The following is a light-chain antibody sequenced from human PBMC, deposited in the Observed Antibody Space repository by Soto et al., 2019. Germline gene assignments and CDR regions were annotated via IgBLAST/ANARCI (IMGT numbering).Light chain of an antibody. CDR3: QQYNSSPLT. CDR2: DAS. V-gene: IGKV1-5*01. Sequence: DIQMTQTPSTLSASVGDSVTITCRASQTVNYWLAWYQQKPGKAPEVLIYDASHLEKGVPSRFSGSGSGTEFSLTISSLQPDDFATYYCQQYNSSPLTFGGGTKVEIK. CDR1: QTVNYW. J-gene: IGKJ4*01.